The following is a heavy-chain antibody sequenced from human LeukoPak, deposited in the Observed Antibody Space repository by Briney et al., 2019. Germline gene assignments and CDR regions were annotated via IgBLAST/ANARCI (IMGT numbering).Heavy chain of an antibody. D-gene: IGHD3-16*02. V-gene: IGHV1-24*01. CDR1: GYTLTELS. CDR3: ATDREGSYPRGHFDL. Sequence: ASVKVSRKVSGYTLTELSMHWVRQAPGKGLEWMGGFDPEDGVTIYAQKFQGRVTMTEDTSTDTAYMELSSLRSEDTAVYYCATDREGSYPRGHFDLWGRGTLVTVSS. CDR2: FDPEDGVT. J-gene: IGHJ2*01.